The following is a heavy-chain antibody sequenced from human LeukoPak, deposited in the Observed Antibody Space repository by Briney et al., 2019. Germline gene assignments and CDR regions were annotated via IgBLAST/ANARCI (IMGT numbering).Heavy chain of an antibody. D-gene: IGHD2-2*02. J-gene: IGHJ6*02. Sequence: VASVKVSCKASGYTFTSYGISWVRQAPGQGLEWMGWISAYNGNTNYAQKLQGRVTMTTDTSTSTAYMELRSLRSDDTAVYYCARDIVVVPAAIDYYYGMDVWGQGTTVTVSS. CDR3: ARDIVVVPAAIDYYYGMDV. CDR1: GYTFTSYG. V-gene: IGHV1-18*01. CDR2: ISAYNGNT.